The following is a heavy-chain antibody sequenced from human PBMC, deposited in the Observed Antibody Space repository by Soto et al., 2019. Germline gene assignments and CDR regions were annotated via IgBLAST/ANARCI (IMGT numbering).Heavy chain of an antibody. V-gene: IGHV4-39*01. CDR1: GGSISSSSYY. CDR2: IYYSGST. CDR3: ARLKYYDSSTFDY. J-gene: IGHJ4*02. D-gene: IGHD3-22*01. Sequence: ASETLSLTCTVSGGSISSSSYYWGWIRQPPGKGLEWIGSIYYSGSTYYNPSLKSRVTKSVDTSKNQFSLKLSSVTAADTAVYYCARLKYYDSSTFDYWGQGTLVTVSS.